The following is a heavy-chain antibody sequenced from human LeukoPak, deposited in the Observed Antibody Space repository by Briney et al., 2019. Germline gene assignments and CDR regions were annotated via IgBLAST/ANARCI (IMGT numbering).Heavy chain of an antibody. Sequence: GGSLRLSCAASGFTFSDYYMSWIRQAPGKGLGWVSYISSSGSTIYYADSVKGRFTISRDNAKNSLYLQMNSLRAEDTAVYYCARVGIYCSGGSCYSDAFDIWGQGTMVTVSS. V-gene: IGHV3-11*04. CDR2: ISSSGSTI. J-gene: IGHJ3*02. CDR1: GFTFSDYY. CDR3: ARVGIYCSGGSCYSDAFDI. D-gene: IGHD2-15*01.